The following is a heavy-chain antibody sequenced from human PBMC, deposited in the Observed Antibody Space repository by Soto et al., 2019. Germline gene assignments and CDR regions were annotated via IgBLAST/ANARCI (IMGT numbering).Heavy chain of an antibody. CDR2: IYPGDSDT. CDR3: ARRVEESGTFDY. J-gene: IGHJ4*02. D-gene: IGHD6-25*01. V-gene: IGHV5-51*01. CDR1: GYSFPSYW. Sequence: ESLKISFKGSGYSFPSYWIGWVRQMPGKGLEWMGIIYPGDSDTRYSPSFQGQVTISADKSISTAYLQWSSLKASDTAMYYCARRVEESGTFDYRGQGTLVTVSS.